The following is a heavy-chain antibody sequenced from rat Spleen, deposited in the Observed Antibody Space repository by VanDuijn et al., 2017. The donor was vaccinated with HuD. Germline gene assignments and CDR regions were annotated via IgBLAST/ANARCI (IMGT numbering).Heavy chain of an antibody. V-gene: IGHV2-30*01. J-gene: IGHJ3*01. CDR2: IWTGGRT. CDR1: GFSLTNYN. CDR3: ARDGSSGVRFAY. Sequence: QVQLKESGPGLVQPSQTLSLTCTVSGFSLTNYNVHWLRQPTGKGLEWMGVIWTGGRTDYNSAFESRLSISRATSKSQVFLKMNSLQTEDIATYYCARDGSSGVRFAYWGQGTLVTVSS. D-gene: IGHD5-1*01.